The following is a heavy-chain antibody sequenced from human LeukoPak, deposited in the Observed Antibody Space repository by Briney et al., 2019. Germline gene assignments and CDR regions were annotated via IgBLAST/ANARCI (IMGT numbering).Heavy chain of an antibody. V-gene: IGHV3-30-3*02. CDR3: AKPPPPYSSSWYYFDY. CDR1: GFTFSSYA. D-gene: IGHD6-13*01. CDR2: ISYDGSNK. Sequence: GGSLRLSCAASGFTFSSYAMHWVRQAPGKGLEWVAVISYDGSNKYYADSVKGRFTISRDNSKNTLYLQMNSLRAEDTAVYYCAKPPPPYSSSWYYFDYWGQGTLVTVSS. J-gene: IGHJ4*02.